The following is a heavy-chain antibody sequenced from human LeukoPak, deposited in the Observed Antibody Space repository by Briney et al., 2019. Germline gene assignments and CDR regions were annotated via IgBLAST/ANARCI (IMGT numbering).Heavy chain of an antibody. D-gene: IGHD4-11*01. CDR1: GYTFTSYD. CDR3: ARGDYSNSNFDY. CDR2: MNPNSGNT. V-gene: IGHV1-8*01. J-gene: IGHJ4*02. Sequence: ASVKVSCEASGYTFTSYDINWVRQATGQGLEWMGWMNPNSGNTGYAQKFQGRVTMTRNTSISTAYMELSSLRSEDTAVYYCARGDYSNSNFDYWGQGTLVTVSS.